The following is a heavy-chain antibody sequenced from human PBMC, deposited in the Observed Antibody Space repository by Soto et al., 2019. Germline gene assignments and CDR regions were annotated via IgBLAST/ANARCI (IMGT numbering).Heavy chain of an antibody. D-gene: IGHD6-13*01. CDR3: ATGDRIAAAGHFDY. V-gene: IGHV3-30*03. J-gene: IGHJ4*02. Sequence: QVQLVESGGGVVQPGRSLRLSCAASGFTFSSYGMHWVRQAPGKGLEWGSVISHDGSNKYYAVSVKGRFTISRDNSKNTLYLQMNSTIAKDTAVYYCATGDRIAAAGHFDYWGQGTLVTVSS. CDR2: ISHDGSNK. CDR1: GFTFSSYG.